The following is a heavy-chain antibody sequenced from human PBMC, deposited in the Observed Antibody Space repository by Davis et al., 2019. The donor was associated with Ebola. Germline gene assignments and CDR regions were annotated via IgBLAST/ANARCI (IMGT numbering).Heavy chain of an antibody. Sequence: GGSLRLSCAVSGFTFRSYAMHWVRQAPGKGLEYVSAISSDGYSTYYANSVKGRFTISRDNSKNTLHLQMGSLRGDDMAVYYCARARYTSSSALGWFYFDYWGQGILVTVSS. D-gene: IGHD6-6*01. CDR3: ARARYTSSSALGWFYFDY. CDR1: GFTFRSYA. CDR2: ISSDGYST. J-gene: IGHJ4*02. V-gene: IGHV3-64*01.